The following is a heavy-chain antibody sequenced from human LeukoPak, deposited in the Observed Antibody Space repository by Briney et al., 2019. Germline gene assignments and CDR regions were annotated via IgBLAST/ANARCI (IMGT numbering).Heavy chain of an antibody. CDR3: ARAYDFPDY. CDR1: GFTFGDHI. V-gene: IGHV3-48*01. CDR2: VSGSGSTV. J-gene: IGHJ4*02. D-gene: IGHD3-3*01. Sequence: GGSLGLSCAASGFTFGDHIMNWVRQLPGKRLEWVAYVSGSGSTVYYADSVKGRFTVSRDNGKSSLYLQMNSLRVEDTAVYYCARAYDFPDYWGQGTLVTVSS.